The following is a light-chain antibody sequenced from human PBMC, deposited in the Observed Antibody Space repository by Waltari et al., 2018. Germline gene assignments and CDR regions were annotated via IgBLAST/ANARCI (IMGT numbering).Light chain of an antibody. Sequence: DIQMTQSPSTLSASVGDRVTITGRANQSSGEWLAWYQQRPGKATKLLIYKTSNLQSGCPSRFSGSGSGTEFTLTISSLQPDDFATDYCQQYNLYPLTFGGGTKVEIK. CDR1: QSSGEW. CDR2: KTS. J-gene: IGKJ4*01. CDR3: QQYNLYPLT. V-gene: IGKV1-5*03.